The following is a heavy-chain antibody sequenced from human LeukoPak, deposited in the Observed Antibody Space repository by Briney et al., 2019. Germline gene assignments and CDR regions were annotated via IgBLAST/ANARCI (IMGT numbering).Heavy chain of an antibody. J-gene: IGHJ6*02. CDR1: GVSISSSSYH. Sequence: PSETLSLTCTVSGVSISSSSYHWGWVRQLPGKGLEWIGSMYYTGSTYFTPSLNSRLTLSVDTSKNQSSLRLSPVTAADTAVYYCARHVGQQLIYNYYGLDVWGQGTTVTVSS. D-gene: IGHD6-13*01. CDR2: MYYTGST. V-gene: IGHV4-39*01. CDR3: ARHVGQQLIYNYYGLDV.